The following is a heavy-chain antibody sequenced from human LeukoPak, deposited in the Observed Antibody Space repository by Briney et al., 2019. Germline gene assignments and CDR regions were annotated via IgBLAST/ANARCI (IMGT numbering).Heavy chain of an antibody. J-gene: IGHJ4*02. CDR2: ISSDSRTI. V-gene: IGHV3-48*02. Sequence: GGSLRLSCAASGFTFSSYEMNWVRQAPGKGLEWVSYISSDSRTIYYADSVKGRFTISRDNAKNPLYLQMKSLRDEDTAVYYCARYGSGTSYITNYFDYWGQGTLVTVSS. CDR3: ARYGSGTSYITNYFDY. CDR1: GFTFSSYE. D-gene: IGHD3-10*01.